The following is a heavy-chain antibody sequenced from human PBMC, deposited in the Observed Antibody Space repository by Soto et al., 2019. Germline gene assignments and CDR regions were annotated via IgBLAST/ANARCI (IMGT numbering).Heavy chain of an antibody. CDR1: GGTFSSYA. V-gene: IGHV1-69*06. CDR2: IIPIFGTA. Sequence: GASVKVSCKASGGTFSSYAISWVRQAPGQGLEWMGGIIPIFGTANYAQKFQGRVTITADKSTSTAYMELSGLRSEDTAVYYCAREEDYLYFNYSGFDDFDIWGQGTMVTVSS. J-gene: IGHJ3*02. D-gene: IGHD4-4*01. CDR3: AREEDYLYFNYSGFDDFDI.